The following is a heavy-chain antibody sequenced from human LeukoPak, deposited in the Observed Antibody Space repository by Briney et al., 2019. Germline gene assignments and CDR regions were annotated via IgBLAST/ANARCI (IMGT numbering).Heavy chain of an antibody. CDR2: ISASSSYL. D-gene: IGHD3-22*01. V-gene: IGHV3-21*01. Sequence: GGSLRLSCAASGFTFNTYTMNWVRQAPGKGLEWVSSISASSSYLYYADSVKGRFTISRDNAKNSLYLQMNSLRAEDTAVYYCASVYTMIVVVDYWGQGTLVTVSS. CDR3: ASVYTMIVVVDY. J-gene: IGHJ4*02. CDR1: GFTFNTYT.